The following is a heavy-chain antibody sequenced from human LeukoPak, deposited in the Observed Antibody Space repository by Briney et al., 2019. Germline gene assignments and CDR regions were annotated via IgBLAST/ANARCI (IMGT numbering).Heavy chain of an antibody. D-gene: IGHD3-10*01. CDR1: GFTFSSYE. CDR2: ISSSGSTI. J-gene: IGHJ6*02. V-gene: IGHV3-48*03. CDR3: ARDRYGDYGSGSYYPYYYYGMDV. Sequence: PGGSLRLSCSVSGFTFSSYEMTWVRQAPGKGLEWVSYISSSGSTIYYADSVKGRFTISRDNAKNSLYLQMNSLRAEDTAVYYCARDRYGDYGSGSYYPYYYYGMDVWGQGTTVTVSS.